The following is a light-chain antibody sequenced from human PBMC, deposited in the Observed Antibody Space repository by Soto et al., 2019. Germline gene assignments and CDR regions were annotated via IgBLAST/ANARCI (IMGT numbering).Light chain of an antibody. CDR2: DAS. CDR3: QQRSNWPPIT. J-gene: IGKJ5*01. CDR1: QSVSNS. Sequence: EIVMTQSPATLSVSPGESATVSCRASQSVSNSLAWYQQKPGQAPRLLIYDASNRATGIPAMFSGSGSGTDFTLTISSLEPEDFAVYYCQQRSNWPPITFGQGTRLEIK. V-gene: IGKV3-11*01.